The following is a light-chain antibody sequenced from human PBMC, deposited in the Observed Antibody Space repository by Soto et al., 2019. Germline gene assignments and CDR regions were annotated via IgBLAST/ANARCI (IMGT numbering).Light chain of an antibody. J-gene: IGLJ2*01. CDR3: SSCTTSVTAV. CDR1: SSDVGAYNY. V-gene: IGLV2-14*03. Sequence: QSVLTQPASVSGSPGQSITISCTGTSSDVGAYNYVSWYQQHPGKVPKLILYEVSNRPSGVSSRFSGSKSGNMASLTISGLQAEDEADYYCSSCTTSVTAVFGGGTKLTVL. CDR2: EVS.